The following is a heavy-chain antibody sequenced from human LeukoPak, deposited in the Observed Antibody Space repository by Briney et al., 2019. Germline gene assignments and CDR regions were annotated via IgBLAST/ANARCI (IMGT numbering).Heavy chain of an antibody. J-gene: IGHJ4*02. CDR1: GGSVINYY. CDR2: IYSNGVT. V-gene: IGHV4-59*08. CDR3: ARHDNVPVIRRGFDF. Sequence: PSETLSLTRTVSGGSVINYYWSWIRQPPGKGLEWIGYIYSNGVTYYNPSLKSRVTMSIDTSKNQISLNLRSVTAADTAVYFCARHDNVPVIRRGFDFWGQGTLVTVSS. D-gene: IGHD2-21*02.